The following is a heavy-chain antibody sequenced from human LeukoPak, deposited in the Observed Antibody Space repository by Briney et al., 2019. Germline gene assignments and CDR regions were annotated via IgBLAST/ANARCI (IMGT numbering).Heavy chain of an antibody. V-gene: IGHV1-69*05. CDR1: GGTFSSYA. CDR2: IIPIFGTA. Sequence: SVKVSCKASGGTFSSYAISWVRQAPGQGLEWMGRIIPIFGTANYAQKFQGRVTITTDESTSTAYMELSSLRSEDTAVYYCARRWKMGARGRVYFDYWGQGTLVTVSS. J-gene: IGHJ4*02. D-gene: IGHD1-26*01. CDR3: ARRWKMGARGRVYFDY.